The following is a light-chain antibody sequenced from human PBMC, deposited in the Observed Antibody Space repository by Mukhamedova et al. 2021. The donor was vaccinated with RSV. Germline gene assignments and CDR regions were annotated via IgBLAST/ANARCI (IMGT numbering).Light chain of an antibody. V-gene: IGKV3-20*01. J-gene: IGKJ1*01. CDR2: GAS. Sequence: SVSSSYLARYQQKPGQAPRLLIYGASSRATGIPDRFSGSGSGTDFTLTISRLEPEDFAVYYCQQYGSSPWTFGQGTKVEIK. CDR1: SVSSSY. CDR3: QQYGSSPWT.